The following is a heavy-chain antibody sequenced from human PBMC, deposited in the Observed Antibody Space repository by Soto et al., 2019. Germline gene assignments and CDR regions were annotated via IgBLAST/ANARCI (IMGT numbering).Heavy chain of an antibody. CDR3: AKEGGGAYCGGDCYGIFDL. CDR2: IIPIFGTA. V-gene: IGHV1-69*01. J-gene: IGHJ2*01. CDR1: GGTFSSYA. Sequence: QVQLVQSGAEVKKPGSSVKVSCKASGGTFSSYAISWVRQAPGQGLEWMGGIIPIFGTANYAQKFQGRVTITADESTSTACMELSSLRSEDTAVYYCAKEGGGAYCGGDCYGIFDLWGRGTLVTVSS. D-gene: IGHD2-21*02.